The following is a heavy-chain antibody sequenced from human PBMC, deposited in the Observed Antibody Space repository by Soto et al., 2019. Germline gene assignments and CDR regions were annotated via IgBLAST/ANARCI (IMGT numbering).Heavy chain of an antibody. D-gene: IGHD3-22*01. CDR3: AKRDYYDSTGYFAY. CDR1: GGSISSSDW. V-gene: IGHV4-4*02. CDR2: IYHRGST. J-gene: IGHJ4*02. Sequence: PSETLSLTCAVSGGSISSSDWWSWVRQSPGKGLEWIGEIYHRGSTNYNPSLQSRVSISVDKSKNQFSLKLSSVTAADTAVYYCAKRDYYDSTGYFAYWGQGTLVTVS.